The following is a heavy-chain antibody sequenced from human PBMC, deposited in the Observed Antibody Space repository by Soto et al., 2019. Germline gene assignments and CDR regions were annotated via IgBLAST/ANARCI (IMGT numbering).Heavy chain of an antibody. V-gene: IGHV3-15*07. CDR1: GFTFSNAW. D-gene: IGHD1-26*01. Sequence: GGSLRLSCAASGFTFSNAWMNWVRQAPGKGLEWVGRIKSKTDGGTTDYAAPVKGRFTISRDDSKNTLYLQMNSLKTEDTAVYYCTSEIGSYWSFDYWGQGTLVTVSS. CDR3: TSEIGSYWSFDY. J-gene: IGHJ4*02. CDR2: IKSKTDGGTT.